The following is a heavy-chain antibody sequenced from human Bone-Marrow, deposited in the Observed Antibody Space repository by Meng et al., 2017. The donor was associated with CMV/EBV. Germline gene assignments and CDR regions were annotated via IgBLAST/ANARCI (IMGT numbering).Heavy chain of an antibody. CDR3: ARQPRYGGNSGPRGYYGMDV. CDR2: IYSGGSST. D-gene: IGHD4-23*01. V-gene: IGHV3-23*03. CDR1: GFTFSSYA. Sequence: GGSLRLSCAASGFTFSSYAMSWVRQAPGKGLEWVSVIYSGGSSTYYADSVKGRFTISRDNSKNTLYLQKNSLRAEDTAVYYCARQPRYGGNSGPRGYYGMDVWGQGTTVTVSS. J-gene: IGHJ6*02.